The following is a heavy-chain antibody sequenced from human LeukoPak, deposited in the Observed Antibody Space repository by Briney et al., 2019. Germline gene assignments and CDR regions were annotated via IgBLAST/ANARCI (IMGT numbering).Heavy chain of an antibody. V-gene: IGHV1-2*02. Sequence: ASVKVSCKASGYTFTGYYIGWVRQAPGQGLEWMGWINPNSGGTNYAQECQGRVSMTRDTPMSTAYTELSGLRSDHTAVYYCSRDSGYCSGGSCWYFDFWGQGTLVTVSA. J-gene: IGHJ4*02. CDR2: INPNSGGT. D-gene: IGHD2-15*01. CDR1: GYTFTGYY. CDR3: SRDSGYCSGGSCWYFDF.